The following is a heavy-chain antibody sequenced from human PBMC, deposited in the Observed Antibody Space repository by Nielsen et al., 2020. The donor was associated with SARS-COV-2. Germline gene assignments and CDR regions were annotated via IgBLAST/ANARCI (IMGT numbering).Heavy chain of an antibody. J-gene: IGHJ1*01. V-gene: IGHV1-18*01. Sequence: ASVKVSCKASGYTFTTYGISWVRQAPGQGLEWMGWISAYNGNTNYAQKLQGRVTMTTDTSTSTAYMELRSLRSDDTAVYYCARDRSWGSYQWFQHWGQGTLVTVSS. D-gene: IGHD3-16*02. CDR3: ARDRSWGSYQWFQH. CDR1: GYTFTTYG. CDR2: ISAYNGNT.